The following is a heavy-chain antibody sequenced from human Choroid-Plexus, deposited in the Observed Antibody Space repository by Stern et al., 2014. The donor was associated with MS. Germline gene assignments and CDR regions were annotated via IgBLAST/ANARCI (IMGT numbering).Heavy chain of an antibody. V-gene: IGHV3-30*18. D-gene: IGHD2/OR15-2a*01. CDR1: GFTFGSCA. Sequence: VQLLESGGGVVQPGRPLRLSCVASGFTFGSCAMHWVRQAPGKGLEWVAGGSYDGSNKYYADSVKGRLTTSRDNSQNTLYMQMSSLRPEDTAVYYCAKDRQYLTYFFDHWGQGSLVTVSS. CDR3: AKDRQYLTYFFDH. CDR2: GSYDGSNK. J-gene: IGHJ5*02.